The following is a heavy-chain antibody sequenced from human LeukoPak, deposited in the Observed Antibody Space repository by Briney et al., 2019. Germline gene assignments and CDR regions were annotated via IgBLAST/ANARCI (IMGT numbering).Heavy chain of an antibody. CDR2: IYYSGST. D-gene: IGHD3-3*01. CDR1: GGSVSSSSYY. Sequence: SETLSLTCTVSGGSVSSSSYYWGWIRQPPGKGLEWIGSIYYSGSTYYNPSLKSRVTISVDTPKNQFSLKLSSVTAADTAVYYCAGHDFWSGNYRVEYYFDYWGQGTLVTVSS. V-gene: IGHV4-39*01. J-gene: IGHJ4*02. CDR3: AGHDFWSGNYRVEYYFDY.